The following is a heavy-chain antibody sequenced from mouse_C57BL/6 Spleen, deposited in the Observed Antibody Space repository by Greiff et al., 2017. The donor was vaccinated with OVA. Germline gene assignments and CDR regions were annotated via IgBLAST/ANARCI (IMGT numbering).Heavy chain of an antibody. D-gene: IGHD1-1*01. CDR3: TRRGTVVATDAMDD. CDR1: GYTFTSYW. Sequence: EVQLQQSGTVLARPGASVKMSCKTSGYTFTSYWMHWVKQRPGQGLEWIGAIYPGNSDTSYNQKFKGKAKLTAVTSASTAYMELSSLTNEDSAVYYCTRRGTVVATDAMDDWGQGTSVTVAS. CDR2: IYPGNSDT. V-gene: IGHV1-5*01. J-gene: IGHJ4*01.